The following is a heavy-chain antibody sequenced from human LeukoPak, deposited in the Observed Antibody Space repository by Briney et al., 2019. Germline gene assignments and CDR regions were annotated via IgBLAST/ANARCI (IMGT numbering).Heavy chain of an antibody. V-gene: IGHV3-21*01. CDR2: ISSSSGYI. CDR3: ARGGCIGGSCYPNYFDY. Sequence: GGSLRLSCAASGFTFSSYSMNWVRQAPGKGLEWVSSISSSSGYIYYADSVKGRFTISRDNAKNSLYLQMNSLRAEDTAVYYCARGGCIGGSCYPNYFDYWGQGTLVTVSS. J-gene: IGHJ4*02. D-gene: IGHD2-15*01. CDR1: GFTFSSYS.